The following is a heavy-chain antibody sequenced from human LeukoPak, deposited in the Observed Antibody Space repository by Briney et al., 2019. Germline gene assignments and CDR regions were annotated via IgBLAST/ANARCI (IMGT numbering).Heavy chain of an antibody. J-gene: IGHJ4*02. D-gene: IGHD3-16*02. CDR3: AGKPSTIWGSYRDY. Sequence: SETLSLTCTVSGDSISNYYWSWIRQPAGKGLEWIGRIYTSGSTNYNPSLKSRVTMSVDTSKNQFSLKLSSVTAADTAVYYCAGKPSTIWGSYRDYWGQGTLVTVSS. V-gene: IGHV4-4*07. CDR2: IYTSGST. CDR1: GDSISNYY.